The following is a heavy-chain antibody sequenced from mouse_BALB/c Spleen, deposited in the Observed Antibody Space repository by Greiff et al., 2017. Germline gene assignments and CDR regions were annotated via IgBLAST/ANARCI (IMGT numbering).Heavy chain of an antibody. CDR3: DRGRNDDYETWFAY. V-gene: IGHV1-18*01. J-gene: IGHJ3*01. Sequence: EVQLQQSGPELVKPGASVKIPCKASGYSFTDYNMDWVKQSHGKSLEWIGDINPNYGGTIYNQKFKGKATLTVDKSSSTAYMEHRSLTSEDTAVYDCDRGRNDDYETWFAYWGQGTLVTVSA. CDR2: INPNYGGT. CDR1: GYSFTDYN. D-gene: IGHD2-4*01.